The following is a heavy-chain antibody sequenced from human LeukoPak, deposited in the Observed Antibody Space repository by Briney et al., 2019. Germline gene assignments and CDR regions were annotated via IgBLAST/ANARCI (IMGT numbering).Heavy chain of an antibody. J-gene: IGHJ5*02. V-gene: IGHV3-23*01. CDR2: IGFGDDSA. Sequence: GGSLRLSCAASGFTFSSYSMNWVRQAPGKGLEWVSTIGFGDDSAYYADSVKGRFTISRDNSKNTLYLQMNYLRAEDTAVYYCAKDPTSVGGRHDWLLDSWGQGTLVTVSS. CDR1: GFTFSSYS. D-gene: IGHD3-9*01. CDR3: AKDPTSVGGRHDWLLDS.